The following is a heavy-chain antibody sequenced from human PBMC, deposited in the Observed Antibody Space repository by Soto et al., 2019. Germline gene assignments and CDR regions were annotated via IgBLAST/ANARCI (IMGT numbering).Heavy chain of an antibody. CDR3: ARGGNSSGWYWFDP. Sequence: ASVKVSCKASGYTFTSYAMHWVRQAPGQRLEWMGWINAGNGNTKYSQKFQGRVTITRDTSASTAYMELSSLRSEDTAVYYCARGGNSSGWYWFDPWGQGTLVTVSS. CDR1: GYTFTSYA. J-gene: IGHJ5*02. V-gene: IGHV1-3*01. CDR2: INAGNGNT. D-gene: IGHD6-19*01.